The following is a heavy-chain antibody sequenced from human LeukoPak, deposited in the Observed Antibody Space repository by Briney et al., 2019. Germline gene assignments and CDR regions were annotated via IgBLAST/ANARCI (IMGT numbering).Heavy chain of an antibody. CDR1: GGTFSSYA. Sequence: ASVKVSXKASGGTFSSYAISWVRQAPGQGLEWIGGIIPIFGTANYAQKFQGRVTITADESTSTAYMELSSLRSEDTAVYYCARDAIVARGNWFDPWGQGTLVTVSS. CDR3: ARDAIVARGNWFDP. V-gene: IGHV1-69*13. J-gene: IGHJ5*02. CDR2: IIPIFGTA. D-gene: IGHD2-15*01.